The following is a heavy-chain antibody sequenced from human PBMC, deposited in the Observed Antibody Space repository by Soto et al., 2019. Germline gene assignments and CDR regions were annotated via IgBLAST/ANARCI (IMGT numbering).Heavy chain of an antibody. Sequence: GGSLRLCCAASGFTFNDFFMTWIRQAPGRGPEWVASTSNSGNSVYYADSVKGRFTVSRDNAQNTLTLQMTDLRVDDTAVYYCARNTFNWFDPWGQGTLVTVSS. J-gene: IGHJ5*02. CDR3: ARNTFNWFDP. V-gene: IGHV3-11*01. CDR1: GFTFNDFF. CDR2: TSNSGNSV.